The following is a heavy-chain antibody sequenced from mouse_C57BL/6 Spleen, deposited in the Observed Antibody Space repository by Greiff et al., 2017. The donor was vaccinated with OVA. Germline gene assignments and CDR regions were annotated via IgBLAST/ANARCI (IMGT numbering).Heavy chain of an antibody. D-gene: IGHD2-3*01. CDR2: IWRGGST. CDR1: GFSLTSYG. Sequence: VQLQQSGPGLVQPSQSLSITCTVSGFSLTSYGVHWVRQSPGKGLEWLGVIWRGGSTDYNAAFMSRLSITKDNSKSQVFFKMNSLQADDTAIYYCAKGGGYYVGWYFDVWGTGTTVTVSS. V-gene: IGHV2-5*01. J-gene: IGHJ1*03. CDR3: AKGGGYYVGWYFDV.